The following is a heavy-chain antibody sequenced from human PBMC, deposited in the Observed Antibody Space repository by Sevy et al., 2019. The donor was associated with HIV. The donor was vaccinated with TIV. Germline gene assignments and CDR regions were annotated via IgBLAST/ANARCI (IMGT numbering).Heavy chain of an antibody. D-gene: IGHD2-21*02. J-gene: IGHJ4*02. CDR2: INPRGGST. CDR1: GYIFTSNY. V-gene: IGHV1-46*01. CDR3: ARTRPCGGVCYIFDY. Sequence: ASVKVSCKTFGYIFTSNYMHWVRQAPGQGLEWMAMINPRGGSTIYAQNFQGRVNMTRDTSTSTVYMELNSLTYEDTAVYYCARTRPCGGVCYIFDYWGQGTLVTVSS.